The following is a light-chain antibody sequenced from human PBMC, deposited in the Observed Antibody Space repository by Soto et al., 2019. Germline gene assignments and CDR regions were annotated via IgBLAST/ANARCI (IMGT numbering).Light chain of an antibody. CDR1: QSISSY. CDR2: DVS. J-gene: IGKJ5*01. CDR3: QQYGTSEII. V-gene: IGKV3-11*01. Sequence: EMLLTQSPATLSLSPGERATLSCRASQSISSYLAWHQQKPGQAPRLLIYDVSNRATGVPARFSGSGSGTDFTLTISRLEPEDFAVFYCQQYGTSEIIFGQGTRLEI.